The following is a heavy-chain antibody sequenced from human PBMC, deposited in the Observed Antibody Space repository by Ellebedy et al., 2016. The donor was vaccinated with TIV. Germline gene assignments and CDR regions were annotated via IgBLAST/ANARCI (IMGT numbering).Heavy chain of an antibody. V-gene: IGHV1-46*01. J-gene: IGHJ4*02. Sequence: AASVKVSCQASGYSFGSYYLHWVRQAPGQGLEWMGIIDPRGGRIDYAQKFKDRVIMSRDKSTNTVYMELSSLRSEDTAIYYCARADEGDPLDYWGQGTLVTVSS. D-gene: IGHD3-10*01. CDR1: GYSFGSYY. CDR2: IDPRGGRI. CDR3: ARADEGDPLDY.